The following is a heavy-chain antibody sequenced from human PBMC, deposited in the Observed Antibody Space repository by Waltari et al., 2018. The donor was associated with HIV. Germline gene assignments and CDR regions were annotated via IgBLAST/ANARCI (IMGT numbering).Heavy chain of an antibody. V-gene: IGHV1-2*02. J-gene: IGHJ4*02. D-gene: IGHD6-19*01. Sequence: VQLVQSGAEVKKPGASVKLSCKASGYTFTDYYVHWVRQAPGQGLEWLGWLDPKTGSPDYARKFQARVTMTRDTSSSTAYMGLDRLTSDDTAVYYWARDISSGWYYLRFWGQGTLLAVSS. CDR3: ARDISSGWYYLRF. CDR1: GYTFTDYY. CDR2: LDPKTGSP.